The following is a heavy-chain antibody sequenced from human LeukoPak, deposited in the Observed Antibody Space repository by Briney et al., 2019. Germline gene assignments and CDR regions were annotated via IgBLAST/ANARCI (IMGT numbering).Heavy chain of an antibody. CDR1: GFNFSSYA. CDR3: AKDKSSGYSSSWYSAFDI. V-gene: IGHV3-23*01. J-gene: IGHJ3*02. Sequence: GGSLRLSCAASGFNFSSYAMSWVRQAPGKGLEWVSAISGSGGSTYYADSVKGRFTISRDNSKNTLYLQMNSLRAEATAVYYCAKDKSSGYSSSWYSAFDIWGQGTMVTVSS. CDR2: ISGSGGST. D-gene: IGHD6-13*01.